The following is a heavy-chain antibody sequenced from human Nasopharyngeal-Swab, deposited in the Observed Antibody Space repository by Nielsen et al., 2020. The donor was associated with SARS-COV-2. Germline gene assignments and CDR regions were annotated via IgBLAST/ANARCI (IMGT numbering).Heavy chain of an antibody. D-gene: IGHD6-6*01. V-gene: IGHV1-18*04. CDR3: ARGRVSYSSSSALAY. CDR2: INPYNGNT. CDR1: GYIFKSYV. J-gene: IGHJ4*02. Sequence: ASAKVSCKVSGYIFKSYVIHWVRQAPGQGLEWMGWINPYNGNTDSGQQHQDRVTMTTDTSTGTAYMELGSLRSDDTAIYYCARGRVSYSSSSALAYWGQGTLVSVSS.